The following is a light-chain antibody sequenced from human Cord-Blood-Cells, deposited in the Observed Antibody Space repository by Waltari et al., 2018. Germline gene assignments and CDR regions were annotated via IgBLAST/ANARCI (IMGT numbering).Light chain of an antibody. CDR2: EVS. CDR1: SSDVGSYNL. Sequence: GSPGQSITISCTGTSSDVGSYNLVSWYQQHPGKAPKLMIYEVSKRPSGVSNRFSGSKSGNTASLTISGLQAEDEADYYCCSYAGSSTYVFGTGTKVTVL. V-gene: IGLV2-23*02. CDR3: CSYAGSSTYV. J-gene: IGLJ1*01.